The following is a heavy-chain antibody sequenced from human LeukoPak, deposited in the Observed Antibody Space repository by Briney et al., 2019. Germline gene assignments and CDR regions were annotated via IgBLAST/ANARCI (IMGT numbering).Heavy chain of an antibody. Sequence: GGSLRLSCAASGFTLSSYEMNWVRQAPGKGLEWVSSISSRSSYIDYADSLKGRFTISRDNAKNSLYLQMNSLRAEDTAVYYCARGKEPVAGSLSHFDYWGQGTLVTVSS. CDR3: ARGKEPVAGSLSHFDY. CDR2: ISSRSSYI. V-gene: IGHV3-21*01. D-gene: IGHD6-19*01. CDR1: GFTLSSYE. J-gene: IGHJ4*02.